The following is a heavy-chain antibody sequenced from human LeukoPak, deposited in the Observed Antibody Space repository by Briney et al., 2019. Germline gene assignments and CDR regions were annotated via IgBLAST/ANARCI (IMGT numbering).Heavy chain of an antibody. Sequence: PGGSLRLPCGVSGFTVSSVYMICVRQAPGKGLEWVSVIYSGGSTFYADSVKGQFTISRDNSKNTLYLQMNYLRAEDTAVYYCARQCGGYFDYWGQGTLVTVSS. CDR2: IYSGGST. CDR1: GFTVSSVY. J-gene: IGHJ4*02. V-gene: IGHV3-53*01. CDR3: ARQCGGYFDY. D-gene: IGHD3-16*01.